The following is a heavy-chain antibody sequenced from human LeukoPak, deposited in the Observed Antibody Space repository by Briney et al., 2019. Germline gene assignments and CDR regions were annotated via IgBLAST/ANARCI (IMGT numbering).Heavy chain of an antibody. J-gene: IGHJ4*02. CDR2: ISSSGSTI. CDR3: AREYAAMAHFDY. Sequence: GGSLRLSCAASGFTFSSHSMSWVRQAPGKGLEWVSYISSSGSTIYYADSVKGRFTISRDNAKNSLYLQMNSLRAEDTAVYYCAREYAAMAHFDYWGQGTLVTVSS. V-gene: IGHV3-48*04. CDR1: GFTFSSHS. D-gene: IGHD5-18*01.